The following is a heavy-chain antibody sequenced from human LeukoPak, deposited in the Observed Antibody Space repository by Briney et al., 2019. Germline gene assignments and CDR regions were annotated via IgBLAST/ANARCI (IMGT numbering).Heavy chain of an antibody. J-gene: IGHJ6*03. CDR3: ARDGPYYYYMDV. CDR1: GYTFTSYD. Sequence: ASVKVSCKASGYTFTSYDINWVRQATGQGLEWMGWMSPNSGNTGYAQKFQGRVTMTRNTSISTAYMELSSLRSEDTAVYYCARDGPYYYYMDVWGKGTTVTVSS. CDR2: MSPNSGNT. D-gene: IGHD3/OR15-3a*01. V-gene: IGHV1-8*01.